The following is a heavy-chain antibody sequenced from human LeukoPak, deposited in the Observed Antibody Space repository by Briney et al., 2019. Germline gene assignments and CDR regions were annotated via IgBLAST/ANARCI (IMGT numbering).Heavy chain of an antibody. Sequence: PGGSLRLSCAASGFTFSHAWMTWVRQAPGKGLEWVSYSSSSGSTIYYADSVKGRFTISRDNAKNSLYLQMNSLRAEDTAVYYCARDIQSWTTVSLDYYYGMDVWGQGTTVTVSS. CDR2: SSSSGSTI. V-gene: IGHV3-11*01. D-gene: IGHD4-11*01. CDR1: GFTFSHAW. J-gene: IGHJ6*02. CDR3: ARDIQSWTTVSLDYYYGMDV.